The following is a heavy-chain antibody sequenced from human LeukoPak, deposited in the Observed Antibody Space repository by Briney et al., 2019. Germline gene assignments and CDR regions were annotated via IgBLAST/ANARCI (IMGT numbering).Heavy chain of an antibody. CDR3: ARDPLRRFDY. CDR1: GFTFSNYW. CDR2: MKEDGSEE. Sequence: GGSLRLSCVASGFTFSNYWMTWVRQAPGKGLEWVANMKEDGSEEFYVDSVKGRFTISRDNGKNSVFLQMNSLRVEDTAAYYCARDPLRRFDYWGQGILVTVSS. V-gene: IGHV3-7*03. J-gene: IGHJ4*02.